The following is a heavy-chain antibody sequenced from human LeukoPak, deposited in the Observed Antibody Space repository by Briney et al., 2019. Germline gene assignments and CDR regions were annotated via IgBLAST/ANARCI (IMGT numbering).Heavy chain of an antibody. Sequence: PGGSPRLSCAASGFTFSSYAMHWVRQAPGKGLEWVAVISYDGSNKYYADSVKGRFTISRDNSKNTLYLQMNSLRAEDTAVYYCARGVVVKGMDVWGQGTTVTVSS. CDR3: ARGVVVKGMDV. CDR1: GFTFSSYA. V-gene: IGHV3-30-3*01. J-gene: IGHJ6*02. D-gene: IGHD2-21*01. CDR2: ISYDGSNK.